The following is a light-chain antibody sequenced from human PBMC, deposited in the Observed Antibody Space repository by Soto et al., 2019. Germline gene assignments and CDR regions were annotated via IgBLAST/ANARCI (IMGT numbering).Light chain of an antibody. J-gene: IGKJ1*01. V-gene: IGKV1-5*01. Sequence: DIQMTQSPSTLSASVGDRVTITCRASQSISTWLAWYQQKPGKAPNLLIYDASNLESGVPSRFSGSGSGTEFTLTINSLQPDDFATYYCQQYHNYRTLGQGTKVDIK. CDR3: QQYHNYRT. CDR2: DAS. CDR1: QSISTW.